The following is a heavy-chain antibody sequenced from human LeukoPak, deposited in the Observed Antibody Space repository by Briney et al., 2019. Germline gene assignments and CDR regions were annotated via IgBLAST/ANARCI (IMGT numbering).Heavy chain of an antibody. CDR1: GFTFSSYG. CDR2: ISYDGSNK. CDR3: AKASKCSGGSCLNRNFDY. D-gene: IGHD2-15*01. V-gene: IGHV3-30*18. J-gene: IGHJ4*02. Sequence: GGSLRLSCAASGFTFSSYGMHWVRQAPGKGLEWVAVISYDGSNKYYADSVKGRFTISRDNSKNTLYLQMNSLRAEDTAVYYCAKASKCSGGSCLNRNFDYWGQGTLVTVSS.